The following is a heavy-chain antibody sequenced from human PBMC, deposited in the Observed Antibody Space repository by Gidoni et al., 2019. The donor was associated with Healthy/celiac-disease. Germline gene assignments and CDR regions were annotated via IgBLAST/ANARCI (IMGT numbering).Heavy chain of an antibody. V-gene: IGHV3-21*01. D-gene: IGHD2-15*01. Sequence: EVQLVESGGGLVKPGGSLRLSCAASGFTFSSYSMNWVRQAPGKGLEWVSSISSSSSYIYYADSVKGRFTISRDNAKNSLYLQMNSLRAEDTAVYYCARDEEDIEVVVAADYYYYYMDVWGKGTTVTVSS. J-gene: IGHJ6*03. CDR3: ARDEEDIEVVVAADYYYYYMDV. CDR1: GFTFSSYS. CDR2: ISSSSSYI.